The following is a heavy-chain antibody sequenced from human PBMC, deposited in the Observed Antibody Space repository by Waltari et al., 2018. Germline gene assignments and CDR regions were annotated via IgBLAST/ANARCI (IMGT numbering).Heavy chain of an antibody. CDR1: GYIFTDSY. D-gene: IGHD2-15*01. Sequence: QLVQSEAEVKKPGATVKMACKASGYIFTDSYIHWVQQAPGKGLEWVGLVDPADGETIYADKFQDRVTLTADTSRGTAYMELSSLRPDDTAVYYCARVPSASSSWGQGTLVTVSS. CDR3: ARVPSASSS. V-gene: IGHV1-69-2*01. J-gene: IGHJ5*02. CDR2: VDPADGET.